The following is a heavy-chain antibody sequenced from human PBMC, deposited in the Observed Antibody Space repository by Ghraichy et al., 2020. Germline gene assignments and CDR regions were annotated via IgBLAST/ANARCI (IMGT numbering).Heavy chain of an antibody. CDR2: ISYDGTNK. D-gene: IGHD6-13*01. J-gene: IGHJ4*02. V-gene: IGHV3-30*18. Sequence: GGSLRLSCAASGFTFSNYAMHWVRQAPGKGLEWVAVISYDGTNKYYVDSVKGRFTISRDNSKNTLYLQMTSLRAEDTAVYFCAKDEWGSSWYVKYLDYWGQGALVTVSS. CDR1: GFTFSNYA. CDR3: AKDEWGSSWYVKYLDY.